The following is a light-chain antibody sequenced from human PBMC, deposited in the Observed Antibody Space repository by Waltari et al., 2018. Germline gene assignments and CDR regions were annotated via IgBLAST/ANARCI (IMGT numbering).Light chain of an antibody. Sequence: DIVMTQSPLSLSVTPGEPASISCRSSQSLLHTNGYDYLDWYVHKPGQSPQLLIYLGSNRASGVPERFSGSGSGTDFTLRISRVEAEDVGLYYCMQPLQSPHTFGQGTRLHIK. CDR2: LGS. V-gene: IGKV2-28*01. J-gene: IGKJ2*01. CDR3: MQPLQSPHT. CDR1: QSLLHTNGYDY.